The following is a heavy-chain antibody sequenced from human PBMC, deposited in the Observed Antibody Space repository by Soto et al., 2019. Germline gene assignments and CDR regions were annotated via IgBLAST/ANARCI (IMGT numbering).Heavy chain of an antibody. J-gene: IGHJ6*02. Sequence: SVKVSFKSAWYTFTADDINWVRQAPGQGLEWLGWMDPNSGSTGYAQNFQGRITMTRNISRDNAKNSLYPQMNSLRAEDTAVYYCAGAFIGYYYSGMDVWGQGTTVTVSS. D-gene: IGHD2-15*01. V-gene: IGHV1-8*01. CDR3: AGAFIGYYYSGMDV. CDR1: WYTFTADD. CDR2: MDPNSGST.